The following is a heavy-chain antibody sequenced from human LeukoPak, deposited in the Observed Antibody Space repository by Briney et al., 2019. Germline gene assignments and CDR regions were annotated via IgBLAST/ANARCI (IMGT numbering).Heavy chain of an antibody. CDR3: AKDPNSSGYYYPSDV. CDR1: GFTFSSYG. Sequence: GGSLRLSCAASGFTFSSYGMHWVRQAPGKGLEWVAFIRYDGSNKYYADSVKGRFTISRDNSKNTLCLQMNSLRAEDTAVYYCAKDPNSSGYYYPSDVWGKGTTVTVSS. J-gene: IGHJ6*04. CDR2: IRYDGSNK. D-gene: IGHD3-22*01. V-gene: IGHV3-30*02.